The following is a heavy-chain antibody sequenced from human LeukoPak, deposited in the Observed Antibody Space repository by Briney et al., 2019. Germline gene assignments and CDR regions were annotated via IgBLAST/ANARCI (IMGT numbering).Heavy chain of an antibody. CDR3: ATDRAACSGTSCYHAFHI. D-gene: IGHD2-2*01. Sequence: GGSLRLSCAASGFTFSSYAMHWVRQAPGKGLEWVGRIRSKAAGGTIDYAATVKGGFTISRDDSKNTLYLQMNSLKTEDTAVYYCATDRAACSGTSCYHAFHIWGQGTMVTVSS. CDR2: IRSKAAGGTI. J-gene: IGHJ3*02. V-gene: IGHV3-15*01. CDR1: GFTFSSYA.